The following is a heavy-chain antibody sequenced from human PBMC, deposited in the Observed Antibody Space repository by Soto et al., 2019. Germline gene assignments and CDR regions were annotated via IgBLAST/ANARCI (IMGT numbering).Heavy chain of an antibody. CDR1: GYTFTSYG. CDR3: ARRYFDWLFPNPLFYGMDV. CDR2: ISAYDGNT. J-gene: IGHJ6*02. V-gene: IGHV1-18*01. D-gene: IGHD3-9*01. Sequence: QVQLVQSGAEVKKPGASVKVSCKASGYTFTSYGISWVRQAPGQGLEWMGWISAYDGNTNYAQKLQGRVTMTTDTSTSTAYMELRSLRSDDTAVYYCARRYFDWLFPNPLFYGMDVWGQGTTVTVSS.